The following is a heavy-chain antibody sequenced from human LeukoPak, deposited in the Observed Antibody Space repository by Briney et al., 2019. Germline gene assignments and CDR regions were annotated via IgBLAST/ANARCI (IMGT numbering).Heavy chain of an antibody. D-gene: IGHD6-19*01. CDR2: IKQDGSEK. CDR3: ARGGEQWQVPVFFDY. V-gene: IGHV3-7*01. J-gene: IGHJ4*02. Sequence: GGSLRLSCAASGFTFRSYWMSWVRQAPGKGLEWVANIKQDGSEKYYVDSVRGRFTISRDNAKNSLFLQLSSLRGEDTAVYYCARGGEQWQVPVFFDYWGQGTLVTVSS. CDR1: GFTFRSYW.